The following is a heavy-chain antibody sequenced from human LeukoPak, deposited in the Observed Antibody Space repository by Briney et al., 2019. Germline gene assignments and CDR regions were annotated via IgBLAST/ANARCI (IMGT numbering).Heavy chain of an antibody. CDR3: ARDDFWSGYFGY. J-gene: IGHJ4*02. D-gene: IGHD3-3*01. V-gene: IGHV1-8*01. CDR1: GYTFTSYD. CDR2: MSPNSGNT. Sequence: ASVKVSCKASGYTFTSYDISWARQAPGQGLEWMGWMSPNSGNTGYAQKFQGRVTMTRNTSISTAYMELSSLRSEDTAVYYCARDDFWSGYFGYWGQGTLVTVSS.